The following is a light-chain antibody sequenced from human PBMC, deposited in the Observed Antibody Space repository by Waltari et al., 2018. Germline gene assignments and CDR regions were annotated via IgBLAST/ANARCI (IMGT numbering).Light chain of an antibody. CDR2: AAS. CDR3: QQGDTSPPT. CDR1: QDISTS. Sequence: EIHMTQSPSSVSASVGDRVSISCRASQDISTSLVWYQQKSGKAPSLLIYAASTLQSGVPSRFSGGGTGTDFTLTINNLHPEDFATYFCQQGDTSPPTFGPGTKVEFK. J-gene: IGKJ1*01. V-gene: IGKV1-12*01.